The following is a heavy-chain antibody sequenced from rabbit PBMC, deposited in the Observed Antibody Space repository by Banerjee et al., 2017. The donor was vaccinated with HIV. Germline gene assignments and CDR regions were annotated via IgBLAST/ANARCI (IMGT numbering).Heavy chain of an antibody. CDR1: GFSFISGYY. CDR2: IGTGSGST. V-gene: IGHV1S40*01. CDR3: ARATYSYIFTGSTYVLKL. D-gene: IGHD6-1*01. Sequence: QSLEESGGDLVQPGASLTLTCTASGFSFISGYYMCWVRQAPGKGLEWIGCIGTGSGSTYYASWAKGRFTISKTSSTVDLKMTSLTAADTATYFCARATYSYIFTGSTYVLKLWGPGTLVTVS. J-gene: IGHJ4*01.